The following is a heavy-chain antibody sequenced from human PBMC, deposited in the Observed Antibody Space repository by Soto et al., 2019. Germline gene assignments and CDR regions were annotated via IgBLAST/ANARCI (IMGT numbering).Heavy chain of an antibody. CDR3: ARFVRSCSATTCSTRADV. CDR2: IYSGGST. Sequence: PSETLSLTCTVSGGFVNSDTHSWSWIRQTPGKRLEWIGFIYSGGSTKNPSLRSRVTMSVDTSKNQFSLKLRSVIVADAAVYHCARFVRSCSATTCSTRADVWRQGMTVTVSS. J-gene: IGHJ6*02. V-gene: IGHV4-61*01. D-gene: IGHD2-2*01. CDR1: GGFVNSDTHS.